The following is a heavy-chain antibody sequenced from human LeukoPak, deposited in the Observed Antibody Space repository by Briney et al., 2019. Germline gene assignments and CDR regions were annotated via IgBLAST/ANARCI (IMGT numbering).Heavy chain of an antibody. J-gene: IGHJ4*02. V-gene: IGHV3-21*04. D-gene: IGHD3-22*01. Sequence: GGSLRLSCAASGFTFSSYSMNWVRQAPGKGLEWVSSISSSSSYIYYADSVKGRFTISRDNAKNSLYLQMNSLRAEDTALYYCARGDSSGYYYDVDYWGQGTLVTVSS. CDR2: ISSSSSYI. CDR3: ARGDSSGYYYDVDY. CDR1: GFTFSSYS.